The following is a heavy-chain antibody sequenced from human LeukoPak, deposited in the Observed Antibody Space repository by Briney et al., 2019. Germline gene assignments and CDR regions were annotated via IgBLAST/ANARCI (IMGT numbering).Heavy chain of an antibody. Sequence: ASVKVSCKASGYTFTSYDINWVRQATGQGLEWMGWMNPNSGNTGYAQKVQGRVTMTRNTSISTAYMELSSLRSEDTAVYYCARRLRFAGGRTYYFDSWGPGTLVTASS. CDR3: ARRLRFAGGRTYYFDS. CDR1: GYTFTSYD. CDR2: MNPNSGNT. J-gene: IGHJ4*02. D-gene: IGHD5-12*01. V-gene: IGHV1-8*01.